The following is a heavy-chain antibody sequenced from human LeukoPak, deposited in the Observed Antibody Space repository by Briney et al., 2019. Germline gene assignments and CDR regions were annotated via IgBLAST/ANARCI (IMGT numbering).Heavy chain of an antibody. Sequence: SQTLPLTCTVSGGSIRSGDYYWSWIRQPPGKGLEWIGYIFYSGSTYYNPSLKSRVTISVDTSKNQFSLKLSSVTAADTAVYYCARSSVVVAATPRFDPWGQGTLVTVSS. J-gene: IGHJ5*02. CDR1: GGSIRSGDYY. D-gene: IGHD2-15*01. CDR3: ARSSVVVAATPRFDP. CDR2: IFYSGST. V-gene: IGHV4-30-4*08.